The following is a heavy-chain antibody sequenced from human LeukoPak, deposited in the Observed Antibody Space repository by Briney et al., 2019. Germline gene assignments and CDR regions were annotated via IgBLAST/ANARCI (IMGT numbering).Heavy chain of an antibody. CDR1: GFTFSNYD. D-gene: IGHD3-10*01. V-gene: IGHV3-13*01. CDR2: IGYTGNT. J-gene: IGHJ4*02. Sequence: PGGSLTLSCAASGFTFSNYDMHWVRQAPGKGLEWISSIGYTGNTYYPHSVKGRFTISRENAKNSLYLQMSSLRAGETAVYYCARVLSGNYQEYWGQGTLVTVSS. CDR3: ARVLSGNYQEY.